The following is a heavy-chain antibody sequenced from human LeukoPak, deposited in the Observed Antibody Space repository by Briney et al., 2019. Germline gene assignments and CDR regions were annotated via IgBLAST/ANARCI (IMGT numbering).Heavy chain of an antibody. CDR2: IVGGDDNT. J-gene: IGHJ6*02. V-gene: IGHV3-23*01. CDR3: AKGMSGEPSFYGMDV. D-gene: IGHD1-14*01. CDR1: GFSFSTYA. Sequence: GGSLRLSCAASGFSFSTYAMNWVRQAPGKGLEWVSGIVGGDDNTYYADSVKGRFTISRDNSKNTLYLQMNSLRVEDTAVFYCAKGMSGEPSFYGMDVWGQGTTVTVSS.